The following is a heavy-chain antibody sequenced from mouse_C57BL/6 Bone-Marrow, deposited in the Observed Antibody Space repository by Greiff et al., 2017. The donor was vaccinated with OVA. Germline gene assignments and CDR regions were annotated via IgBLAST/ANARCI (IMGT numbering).Heavy chain of an antibody. J-gene: IGHJ2*01. V-gene: IGHV5-4*01. CDR2: ISDGGSYT. Sequence: EVKLVESGGGLVKPGGSLKLSCAASGFTFSSYAMSWVRQTPEKRLEWVATISDGGSYTYYPDNVKGRFTISRDNAQNNLYLQMSHLKSEDTAMYYCARDGGNYFDYWGQGTTLTVSS. D-gene: IGHD1-1*02. CDR1: GFTFSSYA. CDR3: ARDGGNYFDY.